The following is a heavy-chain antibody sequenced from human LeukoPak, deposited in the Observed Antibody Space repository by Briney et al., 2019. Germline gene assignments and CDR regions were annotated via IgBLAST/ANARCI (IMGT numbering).Heavy chain of an antibody. D-gene: IGHD1-26*01. CDR1: GFTITNNW. J-gene: IGHJ4*02. Sequence: GGYLRLHCVASGFTITNNWMYWVRQAPGRGLVWVSRIKNDESTAVYADSVKGRFTISRDNAKNTLYLQMNSLRVEDTAVYYCATVFKGSSLEDYWGQGTRVTVSS. V-gene: IGHV3-74*03. CDR3: ATVFKGSSLEDY. CDR2: IKNDESTA.